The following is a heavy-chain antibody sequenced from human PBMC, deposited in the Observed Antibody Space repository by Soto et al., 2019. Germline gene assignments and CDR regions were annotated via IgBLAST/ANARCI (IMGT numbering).Heavy chain of an antibody. CDR1: GLTFSKYW. Sequence: EVQLVESGGGLVQPGGSLRLSCATSGLTFSKYWMTWVRQAPGKGLEWVATIKHDGSEKSNLDSVEGRFTISRDNAKNSLSLQMTSRGVEDRAVYFCAPVPVSPGYPGLDVWGQGTTVPVSS. CDR2: IKHDGSEK. J-gene: IGHJ6*02. D-gene: IGHD3-16*02. V-gene: IGHV3-7*03. CDR3: APVPVSPGYPGLDV.